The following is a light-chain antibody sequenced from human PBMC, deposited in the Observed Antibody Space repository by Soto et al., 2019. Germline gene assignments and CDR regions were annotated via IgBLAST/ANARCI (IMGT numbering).Light chain of an antibody. J-gene: IGLJ2*01. CDR3: SSYTSSSTLGVV. V-gene: IGLV2-14*01. CDR1: SSDVGGYNY. CDR2: DVS. Sequence: QSALTQPASVSGSPGQSITISCTGTSSDVGGYNYVSWYQQHPGKAPKLMIYDVSNRPSGVSNRFSGSKSGNTASLTISGLQAEDADDYYCSSYTSSSTLGVVFGGGTKLTVL.